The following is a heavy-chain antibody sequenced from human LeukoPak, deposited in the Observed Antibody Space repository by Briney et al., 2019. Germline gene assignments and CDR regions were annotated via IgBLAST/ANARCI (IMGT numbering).Heavy chain of an antibody. V-gene: IGHV1-69*05. CDR3: AGRGLMIMFGGGDH. CDR1: GGTFSSYA. J-gene: IGHJ4*02. D-gene: IGHD3-16*01. CDR2: IIPIFGTA. Sequence: SVKVSCKASGGTFSSYAISLVRQAHGRGLEWMGRIIPIFGTANYAQKFQGRVTITTDESTSTAYMELSSLRSEGTAVYYCAGRGLMIMFGGGDHWGQGTLVTVSS.